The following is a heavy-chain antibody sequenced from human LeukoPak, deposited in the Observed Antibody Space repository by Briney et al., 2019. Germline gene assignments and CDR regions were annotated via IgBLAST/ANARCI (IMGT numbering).Heavy chain of an antibody. V-gene: IGHV7-4-1*02. D-gene: IGHD3-22*01. Sequence: ASVKVSCKASGYTFTSYAMNWVRQAPGQGLEWMGWINTNTGNPTYAQGFTGRFVFSLDTSVSTAYLQISSLKAEDTAVYYCARVPEEYDCSGYFSVWGQGTLVTVSS. CDR2: INTNTGNP. CDR1: GYTFTSYA. J-gene: IGHJ4*02. CDR3: ARVPEEYDCSGYFSV.